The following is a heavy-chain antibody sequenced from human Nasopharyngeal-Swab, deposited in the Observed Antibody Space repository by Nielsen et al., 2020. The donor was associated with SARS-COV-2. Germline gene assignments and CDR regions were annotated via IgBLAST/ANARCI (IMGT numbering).Heavy chain of an antibody. CDR1: GFTFSSYG. Sequence: GGSLRLSCAASGFTFSSYGMHWVRQAPGKGLEWVAVIWYDGSNKYYADSVKGRFTISRDNSKNTLYLQMNSLRAEDTAVYYCARDTEYAYYYYMDVWGKGTTVTVSS. V-gene: IGHV3-33*01. J-gene: IGHJ6*03. CDR2: IWYDGSNK. CDR3: ARDTEYAYYYYMDV. D-gene: IGHD2/OR15-2a*01.